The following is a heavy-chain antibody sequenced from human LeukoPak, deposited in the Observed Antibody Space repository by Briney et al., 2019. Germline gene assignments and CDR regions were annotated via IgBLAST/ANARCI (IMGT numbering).Heavy chain of an antibody. D-gene: IGHD3-3*01. J-gene: IGHJ4*02. V-gene: IGHV4-31*03. CDR2: IYYSGST. CDR3: ARAREETIFGVVSHPIFDY. Sequence: PSETLSLTCTVSGGSISSGGYYWSWIRQHPGKGLEWIGYIYYSGSTYYNPSLKSRVTISVDTSKNQFSLKLSSVTAADTAVYYCARAREETIFGVVSHPIFDYWGQGTLVTVSS. CDR1: GGSISSGGYY.